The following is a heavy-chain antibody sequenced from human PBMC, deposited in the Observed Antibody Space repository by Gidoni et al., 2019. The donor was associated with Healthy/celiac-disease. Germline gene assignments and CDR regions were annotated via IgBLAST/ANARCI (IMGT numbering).Heavy chain of an antibody. CDR2: ISGSGGST. D-gene: IGHD3-10*01. CDR3: AKDDISYGSGSYAAFDI. Sequence: EVQLLESGGGLVQPGGSLRLFCAASGFTFSSYAMSWVRQAPGKGLEWVSAISGSGGSTYYADSVKGRFTISRDNSKNTLYLQMNSLRAEDTAVYYCAKDDISYGSGSYAAFDIWGQGTMVTVSS. CDR1: GFTFSSYA. J-gene: IGHJ3*02. V-gene: IGHV3-23*01.